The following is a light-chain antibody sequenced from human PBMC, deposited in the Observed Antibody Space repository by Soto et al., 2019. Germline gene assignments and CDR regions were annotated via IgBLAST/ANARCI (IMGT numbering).Light chain of an antibody. CDR3: QQYNNWPRT. Sequence: VVLTQSPDTLSLSPGERATLSCRASQSVTAGRLAWYQQKTGQAPRIVIWSTSRRNTGTPDRFSGSGSGTEFTLTLSRLQSEDFEVYYCQQYNNWPRTFGGGTKVDIK. CDR1: QSVTAGR. CDR2: STS. V-gene: IGKV3-20*01. J-gene: IGKJ4*01.